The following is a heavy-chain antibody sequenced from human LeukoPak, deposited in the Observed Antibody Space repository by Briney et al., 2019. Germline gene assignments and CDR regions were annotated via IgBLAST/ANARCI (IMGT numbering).Heavy chain of an antibody. Sequence: GGSLRLSCAASGFTFSDYWMSWVRRAPGEGLEWVANIQQDGSEKYYVDSVKGRFTISRDNAKKSLFLQVSSLRGEDTAVYYCARDRGFSYGIDFWGQGTLVTVSS. CDR3: ARDRGFSYGIDF. CDR2: IQQDGSEK. D-gene: IGHD5-18*01. V-gene: IGHV3-7*04. CDR1: GFTFSDYW. J-gene: IGHJ4*02.